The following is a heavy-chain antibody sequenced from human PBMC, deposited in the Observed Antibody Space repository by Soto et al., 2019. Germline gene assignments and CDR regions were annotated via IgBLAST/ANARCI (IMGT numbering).Heavy chain of an antibody. D-gene: IGHD6-19*01. Sequence: QPGGSLRLSCAASGFTFSSYGMHWVRQAPGKGLEWVAVISYDGSNKYYADSVKGRFTISRDNSKNTLYLQMNSLRAEDTAVYYCAKVFQYSSGWYYYYYYGMDVWGQGTTVTVSS. V-gene: IGHV3-30*18. CDR1: GFTFSSYG. J-gene: IGHJ6*02. CDR3: AKVFQYSSGWYYYYYYGMDV. CDR2: ISYDGSNK.